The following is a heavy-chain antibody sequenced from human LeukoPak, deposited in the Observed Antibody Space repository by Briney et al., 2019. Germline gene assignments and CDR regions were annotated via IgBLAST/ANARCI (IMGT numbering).Heavy chain of an antibody. CDR3: ARDIADPSSGWYVSMTNRARANYFDY. CDR1: GFTFSSYW. Sequence: HPGGSLRLSCAASGFTFSSYWMSWVRQAPGKGLEWVSYISSSSSTIYYADSVKGRFTISRDNAKNSLYLQMNSLRDEDTAVYYCARDIADPSSGWYVSMTNRARANYFDYWGQGTLVTVSS. CDR2: ISSSSSTI. J-gene: IGHJ4*02. V-gene: IGHV3-48*02. D-gene: IGHD6-19*01.